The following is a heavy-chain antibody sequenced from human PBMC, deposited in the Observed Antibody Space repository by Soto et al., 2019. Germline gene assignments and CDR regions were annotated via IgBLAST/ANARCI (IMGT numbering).Heavy chain of an antibody. CDR1: RDFPVNSY. V-gene: IGHV4-59*01. D-gene: IGHD1-26*01. Sequence: SETLSLTGTVSRDFPVNSYWSWIRQAPGNGPEGLGFLSYIGPTNRNPSPQGRATMSVDTAQNQVSLNLNSVTVADTAVYYCARGASWHHADLWGQVILVTVSS. CDR3: ARGASWHHADL. CDR2: LSYIGPT. J-gene: IGHJ4*02.